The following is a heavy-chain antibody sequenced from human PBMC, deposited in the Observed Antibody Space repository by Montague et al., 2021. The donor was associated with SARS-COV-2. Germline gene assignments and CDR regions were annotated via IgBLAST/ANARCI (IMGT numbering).Heavy chain of an antibody. CDR3: ARPRSGSYYSDFDY. CDR1: GFTFTSYA. CDR2: ISYDGSNK. D-gene: IGHD1-26*01. Sequence: SLRLSCAASGFTFTSYAMHWVRQAPGKGLEWVAVISYDGSNKYYADSVEGRFTISRDNSKNTLYLQMNSLGAEDTAVYYCARPRSGSYYSDFDYWGQGTLVTVSS. V-gene: IGHV3-30*04. J-gene: IGHJ4*02.